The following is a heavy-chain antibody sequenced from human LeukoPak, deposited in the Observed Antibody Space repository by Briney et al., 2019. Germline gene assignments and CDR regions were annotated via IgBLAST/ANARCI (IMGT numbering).Heavy chain of an antibody. CDR1: GGTFSRYA. CDR3: AMGDTAMGDAFDSFDI. V-gene: IGHV1-69*04. CDR2: IIPIFGIA. Sequence: SVKVSCKASGGTFSRYAISWERQAPGQGLEWMGRIIPIFGIANYTQKFQGRVTITADKSTSTAYMELSSLRSEDTAVYYCAMGDTAMGDAFDSFDIWGQGTMVTVSS. D-gene: IGHD5-18*01. J-gene: IGHJ3*02.